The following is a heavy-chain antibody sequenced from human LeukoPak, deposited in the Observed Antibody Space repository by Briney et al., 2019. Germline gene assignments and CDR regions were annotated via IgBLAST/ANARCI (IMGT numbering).Heavy chain of an antibody. CDR1: GGTFSSYA. J-gene: IGHJ6*02. V-gene: IGHV1-69*04. CDR2: IIPILGIA. D-gene: IGHD5-24*01. Sequence: ASVKVSCKASGGTFSSYAISWVRQAPGQGLEWMGRIIPILGIANYAQKFQGRVTIAADKSTSTAYMELSSLRSEDTAVYYCARVDSVGDGYNRGEYYYYYYGMDVWGQGTTVTVSS. CDR3: ARVDSVGDGYNRGEYYYYYYGMDV.